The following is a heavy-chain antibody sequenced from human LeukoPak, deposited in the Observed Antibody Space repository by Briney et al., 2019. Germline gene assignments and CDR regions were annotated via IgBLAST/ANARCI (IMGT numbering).Heavy chain of an antibody. CDR2: AFDSETT. CDR1: RSSMSGYY. V-gene: IGHV4-59*01. Sequence: SETLSLTCTVSRSSMSGYYWNWIRQPPGKGLEWIGYAFDSETTDYNPSLKSRVIISIDTSKNQVSLKLNSVSAADSAVYYCARGSVTPDAGYWGPGTLVTVSS. CDR3: ARGSVTPDAGY. J-gene: IGHJ4*02. D-gene: IGHD4-17*01.